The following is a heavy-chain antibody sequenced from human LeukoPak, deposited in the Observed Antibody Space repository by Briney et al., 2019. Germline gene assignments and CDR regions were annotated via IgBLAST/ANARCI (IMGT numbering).Heavy chain of an antibody. D-gene: IGHD3-22*01. V-gene: IGHV3-23*01. CDR1: GFTFSSYA. Sequence: GGSLRLSCAASGFTFSSYAMSWVRQAPGKGLEWVSAISGSGGSTYYADSVKGRFTISRDNSKNTLYLQMNSLRAEDTAVYYCVKASGYYDSSGYHNTWGQGTLVTVSS. CDR3: VKASGYYDSSGYHNT. J-gene: IGHJ5*02. CDR2: ISGSGGST.